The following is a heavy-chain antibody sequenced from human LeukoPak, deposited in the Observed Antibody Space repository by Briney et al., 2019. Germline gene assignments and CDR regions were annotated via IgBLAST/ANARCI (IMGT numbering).Heavy chain of an antibody. J-gene: IGHJ4*02. Sequence: GGSLRLSCAASGFIFSSYGMHWVRQAPGKGLEWVAFIRYDGSNKYYADSVKGRFTISRDNSKNTLYLQMNSLRAEDTAVYYCAKDLTGSYDFWSGPDYWGQGTLVTVSS. CDR3: AKDLTGSYDFWSGPDY. CDR2: IRYDGSNK. CDR1: GFIFSSYG. D-gene: IGHD3-3*01. V-gene: IGHV3-30*02.